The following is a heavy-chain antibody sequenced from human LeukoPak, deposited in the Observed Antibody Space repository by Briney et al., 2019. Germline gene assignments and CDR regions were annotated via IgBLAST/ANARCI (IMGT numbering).Heavy chain of an antibody. CDR2: IYYSGST. Sequence: SETLSLTCTVSGGSISSYYWGWIRQPPGKGLEWIGSIYYSGSTYYNPSLKSRVTISVDTSKNQFSLKLSSVTAADTAVYYCARGSRVWGSYRDAFDIWGQGTMVTVSS. CDR1: GGSISSYY. J-gene: IGHJ3*02. V-gene: IGHV4-39*07. CDR3: ARGSRVWGSYRDAFDI. D-gene: IGHD3-16*02.